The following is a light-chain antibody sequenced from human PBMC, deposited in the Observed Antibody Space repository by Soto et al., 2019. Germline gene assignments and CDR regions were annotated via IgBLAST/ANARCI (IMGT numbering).Light chain of an antibody. Sequence: EILVSPSPATLSVSPGERVTLSSSAPRTSSSNLAGYQQKPGQAPRLLIYDASSRATGIPDRFSGGGSGTDFTLTISRLQPEDFAVYYCQQYSNYPLTFGGGTKVDIK. J-gene: IGKJ4*01. CDR2: DAS. CDR3: QQYSNYPLT. CDR1: RTSSSN. V-gene: IGKV3-20*01.